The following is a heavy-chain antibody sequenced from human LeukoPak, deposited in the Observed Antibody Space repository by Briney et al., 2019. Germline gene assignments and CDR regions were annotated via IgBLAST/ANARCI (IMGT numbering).Heavy chain of an antibody. Sequence: GGSLRLSCAGSGFNFGIYSMDWVRQAPGKGLEWVAYVSAGSTGIFYAASVRGRFSISRDNAQKSLYLQMNSLRAEDTAIYYCVREKGGFGFVLWGRGTLVTVSS. CDR1: GFNFGIYS. V-gene: IGHV3-48*04. J-gene: IGHJ4*02. CDR3: VREKGGFGFVL. D-gene: IGHD3-16*01. CDR2: VSAGSTGI.